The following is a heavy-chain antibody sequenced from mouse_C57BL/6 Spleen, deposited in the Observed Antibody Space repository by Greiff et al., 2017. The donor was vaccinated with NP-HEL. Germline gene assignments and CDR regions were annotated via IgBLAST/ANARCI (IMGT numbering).Heavy chain of an antibody. Sequence: VQLQQSGAELVKPGASVKLSCKASGYTFTSYWMNWVKQRPGQGLEWIGMIHPNSGSTNYNEKFKSKATLTVDKSSSTAYMQLSSLTSEDSAVYYCARKGANYYGSSYDYAMDYWGQGTSVTVSS. D-gene: IGHD1-1*01. CDR3: ARKGANYYGSSYDYAMDY. V-gene: IGHV1-64*01. CDR1: GYTFTSYW. J-gene: IGHJ4*01. CDR2: IHPNSGST.